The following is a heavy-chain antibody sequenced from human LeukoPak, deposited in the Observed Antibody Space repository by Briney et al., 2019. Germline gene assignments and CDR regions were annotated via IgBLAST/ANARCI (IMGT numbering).Heavy chain of an antibody. Sequence: ASVKVSCKASGYTFTSYAMNWVRQAPGQGLEWMGWINTNTGNPTYAQGFTGRFVFSLDTSVSTAYLQISSLKAEDTAVYYCARGVSYSSSWSYYYYGMDVWGQGTTVTVSS. J-gene: IGHJ6*02. CDR3: ARGVSYSSSWSYYYYGMDV. CDR1: GYTFTSYA. CDR2: INTNTGNP. D-gene: IGHD6-13*01. V-gene: IGHV7-4-1*02.